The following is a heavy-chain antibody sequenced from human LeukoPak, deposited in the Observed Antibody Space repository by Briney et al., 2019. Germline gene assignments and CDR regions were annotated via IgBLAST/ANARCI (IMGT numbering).Heavy chain of an antibody. CDR1: GYTFTSYD. V-gene: IGHV1-8*01. J-gene: IGHJ4*02. CDR3: ARVGYDYGDSPDY. D-gene: IGHD4-17*01. CDR2: MNPNSGNT. Sequence: ASVKVSCKASGYTFTSYDINWVRQATEQGLEWMGWMNPNSGNTGYAQKFQGRVTMTRNTSISTAYMELSSLRSEDTAVYYCARVGYDYGDSPDYWGQGTLVTVSS.